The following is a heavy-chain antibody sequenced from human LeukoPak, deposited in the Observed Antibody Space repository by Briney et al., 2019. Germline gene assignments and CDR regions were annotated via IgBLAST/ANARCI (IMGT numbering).Heavy chain of an antibody. Sequence: GGSLRLSCSASGFTFSAYTMNWVRQAPGQGLEGVSYISSGSSSVYYADSVKGRFTISRDNAKNSLYLQMNSLRAEDTAVYYCARPVDYNAGDYWGQGTLVTVSS. D-gene: IGHD5-12*01. CDR3: ARPVDYNAGDY. CDR2: ISSGSSSV. CDR1: GFTFSAYT. J-gene: IGHJ4*02. V-gene: IGHV3-48*04.